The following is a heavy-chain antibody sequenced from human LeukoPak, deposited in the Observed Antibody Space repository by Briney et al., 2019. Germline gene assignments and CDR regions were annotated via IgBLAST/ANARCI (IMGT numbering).Heavy chain of an antibody. CDR3: ARGGIAVAGTRGWFDP. Sequence: SETLSLTCAVYGGSFSGYYWSWIRQPPGKGLEWIGEINHSGSTNYNPSLKSRVTISVDTSKSQFSLELSSVTAADTAVYYCARGGIAVAGTRGWFDPWGQGTLVTVSS. D-gene: IGHD6-19*01. CDR1: GGSFSGYY. CDR2: INHSGST. J-gene: IGHJ5*02. V-gene: IGHV4-34*01.